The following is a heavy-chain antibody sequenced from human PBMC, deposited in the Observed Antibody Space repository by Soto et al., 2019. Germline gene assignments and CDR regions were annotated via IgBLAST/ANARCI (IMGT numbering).Heavy chain of an antibody. CDR1: GFTFSSYA. D-gene: IGHD2-15*01. CDR2: ISGSGGST. Sequence: GGSLRLSCAASGFTFSSYAMSWVRQAPGKGLEWVSAISGSGGSTYYADSVKGRFTISRDNSKNTLYLHMSSLRVEDTARYYCAKEIVAAAYVETSPFDVWGQGTQVTVSS. CDR3: AKEIVAAAYVETSPFDV. J-gene: IGHJ4*02. V-gene: IGHV3-23*01.